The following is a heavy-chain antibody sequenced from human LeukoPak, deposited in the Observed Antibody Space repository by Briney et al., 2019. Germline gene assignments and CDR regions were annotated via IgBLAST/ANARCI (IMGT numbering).Heavy chain of an antibody. CDR1: GYTFTGYY. J-gene: IGHJ4*02. V-gene: IGHV1-2*02. CDR3: ATRGGRAEDYFDY. D-gene: IGHD3-10*01. Sequence: ASVKVSCKASGYTFTGYYMHWVRQAPGQGLEWMGWINPNSGGPNYAQKFQGRVTMTRDTSITTAYMELSRLRSDDTAVYYCATRGGRAEDYFDYWGQGTLSPSPQ. CDR2: INPNSGGP.